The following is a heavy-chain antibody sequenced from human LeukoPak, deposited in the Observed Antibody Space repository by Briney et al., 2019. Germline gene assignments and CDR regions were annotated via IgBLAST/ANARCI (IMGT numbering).Heavy chain of an antibody. CDR1: GFTFSAYA. V-gene: IGHV3-30*02. Sequence: GGSLRLSCAASGFTFSAYAMHWIRQPPGRGLEWVAFVRYGGNIKYYADSVKGRFTISRDNSKNTLYLQMNSLRPEDTAVYYCTKDLGTEYNIFDYWGQGTLVTVSS. D-gene: IGHD3-9*01. CDR3: TKDLGTEYNIFDY. CDR2: VRYGGNIK. J-gene: IGHJ4*02.